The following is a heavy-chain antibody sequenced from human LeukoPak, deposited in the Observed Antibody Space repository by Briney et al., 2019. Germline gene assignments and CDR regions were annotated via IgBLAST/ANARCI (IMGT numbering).Heavy chain of an antibody. Sequence: GGSLRLSCAASGFTFSTFAMSWVRQAPGKGLEWVSAITSAGSTYYAESVKGRFTISRDNSKNTLYLQMNSPRADDTAAYYCAKDRGYWGQGTLVTVSS. CDR3: AKDRGY. V-gene: IGHV3-23*01. CDR1: GFTFSTFA. CDR2: ITSAGST. J-gene: IGHJ4*02.